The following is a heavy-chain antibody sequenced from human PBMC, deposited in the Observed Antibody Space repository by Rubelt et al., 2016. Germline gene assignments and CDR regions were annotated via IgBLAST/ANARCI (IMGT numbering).Heavy chain of an antibody. J-gene: IGHJ4*02. V-gene: IGHV4-39*07. Sequence: QLQLQESGPGLVKPSETLSLTCTVSGGSISSSSYYWGWIRQPPGKGLEWIGSIYYSGRTTYSPSLKSRVTISVDTPKDLFALGLSSVTAADTAVYYCARATYHYESSSYSPFDYWGQGTLVTVSS. CDR1: GGSISSSSYY. CDR3: ARATYHYESSSYSPFDY. CDR2: IYYSGRT. D-gene: IGHD3-22*01.